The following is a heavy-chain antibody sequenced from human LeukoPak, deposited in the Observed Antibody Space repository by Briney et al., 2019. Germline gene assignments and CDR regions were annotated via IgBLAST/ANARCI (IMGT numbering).Heavy chain of an antibody. CDR2: IYPGDFDA. J-gene: IGHJ5*02. D-gene: IGHD3-9*01. V-gene: IGHV5-51*01. CDR3: ATLGPFDWLLRFDP. CDR1: GDPFSTYW. Sequence: ESLKISFKVSGDPFSTYWIGWVRQMPGKGLEWMGIIYPGDFDARYRTSFEGQVTISADKSITTAYLQWSSLKASDTAMYYCATLGPFDWLLRFDPWGQGTLVTVSS.